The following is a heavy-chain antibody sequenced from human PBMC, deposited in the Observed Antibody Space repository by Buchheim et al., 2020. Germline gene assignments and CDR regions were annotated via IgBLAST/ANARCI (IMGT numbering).Heavy chain of an antibody. D-gene: IGHD5-18*01. CDR2: ITSSSSTI. CDR1: GFTFSSYS. J-gene: IGHJ4*02. Sequence: EVQLVESGGGLVQPGGSLRLSCAASGFTFSSYSMNWVRQAPGKGLEWVSYITSSSSTIYYADSVKGRFTISRDNAKNSLYPQMNSLRAEDTAVYYCARRTESGYSYGYDYWGQGTL. V-gene: IGHV3-48*01. CDR3: ARRTESGYSYGYDY.